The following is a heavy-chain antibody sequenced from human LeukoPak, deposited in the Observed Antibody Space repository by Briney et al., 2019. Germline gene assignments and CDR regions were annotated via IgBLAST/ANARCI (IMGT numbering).Heavy chain of an antibody. Sequence: SQTLSLTCTVSGDSISSYYWNWIRQPPGKGLEWVGYNFYSVNTNYNPSLKSRVTISVDTSKNQFSLRLSSVTAADTAVYYCARDYYGRNPGYYFDDWGQGTLVTVSS. D-gene: IGHD4-23*01. CDR1: GDSISSYY. CDR3: ARDYYGRNPGYYFDD. CDR2: NFYSVNT. V-gene: IGHV4-59*12. J-gene: IGHJ4*02.